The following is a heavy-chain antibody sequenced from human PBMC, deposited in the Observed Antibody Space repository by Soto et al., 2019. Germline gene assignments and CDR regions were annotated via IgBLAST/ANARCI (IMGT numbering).Heavy chain of an antibody. V-gene: IGHV3-23*01. J-gene: IGHJ4*02. CDR2: ISGSGGST. CDR1: GFTFSSYA. CDR3: AKYNDYGRVGGLDY. D-gene: IGHD4-17*01. Sequence: EVQLLESGGGLVQPGGSLRLSCAASGFTFSSYAMSWVRQAPGKGLEWVSAISGSGGSTYYADSVKVRFTISRDNSKNTLYLQMNSLRAEDTAVYYCAKYNDYGRVGGLDYWGQGTLVTVSS.